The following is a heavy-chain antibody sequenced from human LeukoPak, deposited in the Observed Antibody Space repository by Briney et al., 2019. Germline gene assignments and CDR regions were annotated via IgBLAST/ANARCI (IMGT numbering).Heavy chain of an antibody. J-gene: IGHJ4*02. V-gene: IGHV3-21*06. CDR1: GLPFSNYS. D-gene: IGHD3-22*01. Sequence: GGSLRLSCAASGLPFSNYSLTWVRQAPGKGLVWVSSISGSSRYIHYSDSVRGRFSISRDKAKNSVYLQMDSLTADDTAVYYCARVNSALVVSSEGSWAGSLGFDHWGQGILVIVSS. CDR3: ARVNSALVVSSEGSWAGSLGFDH. CDR2: ISGSSRYI.